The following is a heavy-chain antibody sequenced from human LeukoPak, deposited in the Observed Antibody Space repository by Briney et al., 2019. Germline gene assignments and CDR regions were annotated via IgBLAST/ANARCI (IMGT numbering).Heavy chain of an antibody. Sequence: PGGSLRLSCAASGFIFSDYSINWIRQAPGKGLEWVSYISSSGYHTNYADSVKGRFTISRDNAKNSLYLQMNSLRAEDTAVYYCARVSGDYVLGYWGQGTLVTVSS. CDR2: ISSSGYHT. CDR3: ARVSGDYVLGY. CDR1: GFIFSDYS. V-gene: IGHV3-11*06. J-gene: IGHJ4*02. D-gene: IGHD4-17*01.